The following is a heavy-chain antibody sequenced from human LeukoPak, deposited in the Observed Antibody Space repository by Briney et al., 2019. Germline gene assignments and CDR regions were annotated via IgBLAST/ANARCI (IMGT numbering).Heavy chain of an antibody. Sequence: GGSLRLSCEGSGFSFSDYYMSWIRQTPGKGLEWVSYISNSGTDTNYADSVKGRFTISRDNAKNSLYLQMNSLRAEDTALYYCARHYYDSRYPTSGYYMDVWGKGTTVTVSS. D-gene: IGHD3-22*01. CDR2: ISNSGTDT. CDR3: ARHYYDSRYPTSGYYMDV. CDR1: GFSFSDYY. J-gene: IGHJ6*03. V-gene: IGHV3-11*03.